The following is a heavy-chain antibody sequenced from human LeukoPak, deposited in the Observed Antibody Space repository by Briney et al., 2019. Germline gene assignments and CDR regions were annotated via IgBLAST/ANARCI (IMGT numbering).Heavy chain of an antibody. Sequence: PSETLSLTCAVYGGSFSGYYWSWIRQPPRKGLEWIGEINHSGSTNYNPSLKGRVTISVDTSKNQFSLKLSSVTAADTAVYYCVVTAALGYYMDVWGKGTTVTVSS. CDR2: INHSGST. CDR3: VVTAALGYYMDV. J-gene: IGHJ6*03. V-gene: IGHV4-34*01. CDR1: GGSFSGYY. D-gene: IGHD2-21*02.